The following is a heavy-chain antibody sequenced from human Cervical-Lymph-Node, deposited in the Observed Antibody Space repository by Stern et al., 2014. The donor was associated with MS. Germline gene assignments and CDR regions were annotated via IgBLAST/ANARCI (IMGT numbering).Heavy chain of an antibody. CDR1: GGSISSSGYY. V-gene: IGHV4-61*02. CDR3: ATTRWDLFTWNWFDP. Sequence: QVQLVQSGPGLVKPSQTLSLTCTVSGGSISSSGYYWSWIQQPADKGLEWIGRIHDSGSTYYNPSLKSRVTISMDTAQNQFSLKLPSVTAADTAVYYCATTRWDLFTWNWFDPWGQGTLVTVSS. CDR2: IHDSGST. D-gene: IGHD1-26*01. J-gene: IGHJ5*02.